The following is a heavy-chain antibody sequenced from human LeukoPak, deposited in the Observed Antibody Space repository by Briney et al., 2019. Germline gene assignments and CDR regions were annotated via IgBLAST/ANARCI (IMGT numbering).Heavy chain of an antibody. D-gene: IGHD2-15*01. CDR3: ARVPGYCSGGSCEGWFDP. CDR1: GGSIISSNW. V-gene: IGHV4-4*02. CDR2: IYQSEST. J-gene: IGHJ5*02. Sequence: SETLSLTCAVSGGSIISSNWWSWVRQSPGKGLEWIGEIYQSESTNYNPSLKSRVSISLDKSKNQFSLKLRSVTAADTAVYYCARVPGYCSGGSCEGWFDPWGQGTLVTVSS.